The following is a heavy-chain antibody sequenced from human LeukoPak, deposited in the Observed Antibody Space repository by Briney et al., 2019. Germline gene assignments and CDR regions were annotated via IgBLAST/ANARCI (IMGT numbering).Heavy chain of an antibody. CDR3: AKERYSSSWYWDY. CDR2: IYSGGST. V-gene: IGHV3-53*01. Sequence: GGSLRLSCAASEFTVSSNYMSWVRQAPGKGLEWVSVIYSGGSTYYADSVKGRFTISRDNSKNTLYLQMNSLRVEDTAVYYCAKERYSSSWYWDYWGQGILVTVSS. CDR1: EFTVSSNY. D-gene: IGHD6-13*01. J-gene: IGHJ4*02.